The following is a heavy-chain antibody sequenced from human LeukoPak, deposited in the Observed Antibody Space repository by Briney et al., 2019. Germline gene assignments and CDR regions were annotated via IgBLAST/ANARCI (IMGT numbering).Heavy chain of an antibody. Sequence: SETLSLTCTVSGGSISSSSYYWGWIRQPPGKGLEWIGSIYYSGSTCYNPSLKSRVTISVDTSKNQFSPKLSSVTAADTAVYYCARLYGDYVTSIDYWGQGTLVTVSS. V-gene: IGHV4-39*01. D-gene: IGHD4-17*01. J-gene: IGHJ4*02. CDR3: ARLYGDYVTSIDY. CDR2: IYYSGST. CDR1: GGSISSSSYY.